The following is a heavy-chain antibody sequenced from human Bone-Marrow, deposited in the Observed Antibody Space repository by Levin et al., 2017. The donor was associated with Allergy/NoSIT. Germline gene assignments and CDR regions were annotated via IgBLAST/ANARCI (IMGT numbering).Heavy chain of an antibody. CDR3: ASLSSSRWYDFDY. CDR2: TYYRSHWYY. D-gene: IGHD6-13*01. J-gene: IGHJ4*02. V-gene: IGHV6-1*01. Sequence: PSETLSLTCAISGDSVSGNTAAWNWIRQSPSGGLEWLGRTYYRSHWYYEYAESVRGRIIISPDTSKNQFSLQLNSVTPEDTAVYYCASLSSSRWYDFDYWGQGTLVTVSS. CDR1: GDSVSGNTAA.